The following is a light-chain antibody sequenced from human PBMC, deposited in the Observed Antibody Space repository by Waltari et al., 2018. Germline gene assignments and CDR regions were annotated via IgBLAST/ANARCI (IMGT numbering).Light chain of an antibody. Sequence: DIVMTQSPDSLAVSLGERATINCKSSQSVLYNSNDKNYLAWYQQKPVQPPKLLIYGASTREAGVHDRFSGSGSGTDFTLTISSLQAEDVAVYYCQQYYRSRTFGQGTKVEIK. CDR1: QSVLYNSNDKNY. V-gene: IGKV4-1*01. J-gene: IGKJ1*01. CDR3: QQYYRSRT. CDR2: GAS.